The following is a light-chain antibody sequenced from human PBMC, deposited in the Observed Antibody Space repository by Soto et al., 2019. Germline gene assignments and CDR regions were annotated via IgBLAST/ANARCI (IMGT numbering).Light chain of an antibody. J-gene: IGLJ1*01. V-gene: IGLV2-14*03. CDR1: RSDVGASNY. Sequence: QSVLTQPASVPGSPGQSITISCTGTRSDVGASNYVSWYQQHPDKAPKLMIHDVSNRPSGVSDRFSGSKSGYTASLTISGLQAEDEADYYCCSYKSSTPRYVFGTGTKVTVL. CDR2: DVS. CDR3: CSYKSSTPRYV.